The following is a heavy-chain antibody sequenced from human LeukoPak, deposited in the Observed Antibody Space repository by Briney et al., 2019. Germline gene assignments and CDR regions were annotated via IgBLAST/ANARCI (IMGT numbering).Heavy chain of an antibody. CDR2: ISSSGSTI. Sequence: PGGSLRLSCAASGFTFSDYYMSWIRQAPGKGLEWFSYISSSGSTIYYADSVKGRFTISRDNAKNSLYLQMNSLRAEDTAVYYCARDSSGYYSFADYWGQGTLVTVSS. V-gene: IGHV3-11*01. D-gene: IGHD3-22*01. J-gene: IGHJ4*02. CDR3: ARDSSGYYSFADY. CDR1: GFTFSDYY.